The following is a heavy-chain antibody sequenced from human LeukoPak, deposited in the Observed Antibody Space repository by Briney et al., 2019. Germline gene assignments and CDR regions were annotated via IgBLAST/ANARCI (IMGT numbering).Heavy chain of an antibody. V-gene: IGHV3-23*01. CDR1: GFTFSSYA. CDR3: AKDHIFGVVILLFDY. CDR2: ISGSGGST. D-gene: IGHD3-3*02. Sequence: GGSLRLSCAASGFTFSSYAMSWVRQAPGKGLEWVSAISGSGGSTYYTDSVKGRFTISRDNSKNTLYLQMNSLRAEDTAVYYCAKDHIFGVVILLFDYWGQGTLVTVSS. J-gene: IGHJ4*02.